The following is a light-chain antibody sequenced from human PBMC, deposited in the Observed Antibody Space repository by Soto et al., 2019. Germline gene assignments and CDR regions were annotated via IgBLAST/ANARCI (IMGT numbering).Light chain of an antibody. V-gene: IGKV3-11*01. Sequence: EIVLTEAPATLSFSRGERATLSCRASQSVSSYLAWYQQKPGQAPRLLIYDASNRAAGIPARFSGSGSGTDFALTISSLEPEDFAVYYCQQRSNWPPYTFGQGTK. CDR3: QQRSNWPPYT. CDR1: QSVSSY. CDR2: DAS. J-gene: IGKJ2*01.